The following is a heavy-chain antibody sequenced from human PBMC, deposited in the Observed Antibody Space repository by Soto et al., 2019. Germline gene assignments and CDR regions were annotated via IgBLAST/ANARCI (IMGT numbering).Heavy chain of an antibody. CDR3: ARVGVGHYEFDY. V-gene: IGHV3-74*01. J-gene: IGHJ4*02. CDR1: GFTFSTYW. Sequence: EVQLVESGGGLVQPGGSLRLSCAASGFTFSTYWMHWVRQAPGEGLVWVSRIKTDGSSTSYADSVKGRFTISRDNAKKTMYLQMNSLRADDTAVYYCARVGVGHYEFDYWGQGTLVTVSS. D-gene: IGHD3-16*01. CDR2: IKTDGSST.